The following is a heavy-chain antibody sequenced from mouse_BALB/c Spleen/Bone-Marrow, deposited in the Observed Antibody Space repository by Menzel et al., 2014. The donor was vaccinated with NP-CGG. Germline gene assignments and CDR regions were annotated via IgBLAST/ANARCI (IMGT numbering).Heavy chain of an antibody. CDR3: ARQGAYSYFDY. CDR1: GFTFSDYY. J-gene: IGHJ2*01. CDR2: ISNGGGST. Sequence: DVKLVESGGGLVQPGGSLKLSCVTSGFTFSDYYMYWVRQTPEKRLEWVAYISNGGGSTYYPDTVKGRFTISRDNAKNTLYLQMSRLKSEDTAMYYCARQGAYSYFDYWGQGTTLTVSS. V-gene: IGHV5-12*02. D-gene: IGHD2-10*01.